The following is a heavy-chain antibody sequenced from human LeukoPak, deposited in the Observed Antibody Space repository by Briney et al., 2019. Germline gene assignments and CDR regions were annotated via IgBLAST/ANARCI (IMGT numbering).Heavy chain of an antibody. CDR1: GGSISSGSYY. V-gene: IGHV4-61*02. J-gene: IGHJ3*02. CDR3: AREIVLLWFGEHLDAFDI. CDR2: IYTSGST. Sequence: NPSETLSLTCTVSGGSISSGSYYWSWIRQPAGKGLEWIGRIYTSGSTNYNPSLKSRVTISVDTSKNQFSLKLSSVTAADTAVYYCAREIVLLWFGEHLDAFDIWGQGTMVTVSS. D-gene: IGHD3-10*01.